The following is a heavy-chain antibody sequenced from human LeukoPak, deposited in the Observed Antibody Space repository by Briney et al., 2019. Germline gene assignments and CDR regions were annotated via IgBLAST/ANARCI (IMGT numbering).Heavy chain of an antibody. D-gene: IGHD2-2*01. Sequence: SVKVSCKASGGTFSSYAISWVRQAPGQGLEWMGRIIPILGIANYAQKFQGRVTITADKSPSTAYMELSSLRSEDTAVYYCARDLLGYCSSTSCARGGGYYYYGMDVWGQGTTVTVSS. CDR2: IIPILGIA. J-gene: IGHJ6*02. V-gene: IGHV1-69*04. CDR1: GGTFSSYA. CDR3: ARDLLGYCSSTSCARGGGYYYYGMDV.